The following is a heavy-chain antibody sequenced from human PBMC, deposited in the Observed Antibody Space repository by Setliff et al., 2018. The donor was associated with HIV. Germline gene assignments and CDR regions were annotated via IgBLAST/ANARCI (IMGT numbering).Heavy chain of an antibody. V-gene: IGHV4-59*08. CDR3: ARHQGKYYDSSGYSGWFFDL. CDR1: GGSISSYY. J-gene: IGHJ2*01. CDR2: VYYTGST. D-gene: IGHD3-22*01. Sequence: TSETLSLTCTVSGGSISSYYWSWIRQPPGKGLEWIGYVYYTGSTNYNPSLKSRVTISIDTSKNQFSLKLSSVTAADTAGYYCARHQGKYYDSSGYSGWFFDLWGRGTLVTVSS.